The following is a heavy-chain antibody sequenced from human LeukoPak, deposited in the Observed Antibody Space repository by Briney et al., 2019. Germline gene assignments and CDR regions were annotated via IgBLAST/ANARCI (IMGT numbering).Heavy chain of an antibody. D-gene: IGHD3-16*01. V-gene: IGHV3-7*01. CDR3: TRGLGEHGGVSDR. CDR1: GYIFTSNR. Sequence: GGSLRLSCAASGYIFTSNRMNWVRQAPGKGLEWVANIKHDGSEQIYVDSVKGRFTISRDNAKDSVYLQMNSLRAEDTAVYYCTRGLGEHGGVSDRWGQGTLVIVS. CDR2: IKHDGSEQ. J-gene: IGHJ5*02.